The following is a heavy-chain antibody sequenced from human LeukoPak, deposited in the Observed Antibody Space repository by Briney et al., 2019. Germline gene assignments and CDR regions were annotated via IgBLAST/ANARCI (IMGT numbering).Heavy chain of an antibody. Sequence: PGGSLRLSCAASGFTFSSYSMNWVRQAPGKGLEWVSYISSSSSTIYYADSVKGRFTISRDNAKNSLYLQMNSLRAEDTAVYYCARAVHDYGFDYWGQGTLVTVSS. CDR2: ISSSSSTI. V-gene: IGHV3-48*04. CDR3: ARAVHDYGFDY. CDR1: GFTFSSYS. D-gene: IGHD4-17*01. J-gene: IGHJ4*02.